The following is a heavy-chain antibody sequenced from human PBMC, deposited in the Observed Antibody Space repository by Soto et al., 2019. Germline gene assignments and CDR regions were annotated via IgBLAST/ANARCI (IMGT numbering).Heavy chain of an antibody. CDR2: ISAYNGNT. V-gene: IGHV1-18*01. Sequence: QVQLVQSGAEVKKPGASMKVSCKASGFTFTTYGFTWVRQAPGQGLEWMGWISAYNGNTNYAQKFQGRVTMTTDTSTSTVYLELRSLTSDDTAVYYCARGGRDGMDVWGQGTTVILSS. CDR3: ARGGRDGMDV. J-gene: IGHJ6*02. CDR1: GFTFTTYG. D-gene: IGHD3-10*01.